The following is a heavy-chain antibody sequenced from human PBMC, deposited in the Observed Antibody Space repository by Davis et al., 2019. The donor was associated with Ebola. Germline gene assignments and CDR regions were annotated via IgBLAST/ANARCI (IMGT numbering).Heavy chain of an antibody. Sequence: GGSLRLSCAASGFTFSKYSMNWLRQAPGKGLEWVSSISSNSRATYYADSLKGRFTISRDNAKSSLYLQMNSLRDEDTGVYFCARDNYISAFYYYYFMDVWGQGTTVTVSS. CDR1: GFTFSKYS. J-gene: IGHJ6*02. CDR3: ARDNYISAFYYYYFMDV. V-gene: IGHV3-21*01. D-gene: IGHD1-7*01. CDR2: ISSNSRAT.